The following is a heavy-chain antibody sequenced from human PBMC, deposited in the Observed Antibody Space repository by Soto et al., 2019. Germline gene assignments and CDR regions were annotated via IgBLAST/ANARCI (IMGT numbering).Heavy chain of an antibody. CDR2: IYNGGST. D-gene: IGHD6-19*01. CDR1: GVSVSSGNYF. CDR3: ARVSVAGTRFDY. J-gene: IGHJ4*02. Sequence: SETLSLTCAVYGVSVSSGNYFWSWIRQPPGKGLEWIGYIYNGGSTNYNPSLKSRVTISVDKSKNQFSLKLSSVTAADTAVYYCARVSVAGTRFDYWGQGTLVTVSS. V-gene: IGHV4-61*01.